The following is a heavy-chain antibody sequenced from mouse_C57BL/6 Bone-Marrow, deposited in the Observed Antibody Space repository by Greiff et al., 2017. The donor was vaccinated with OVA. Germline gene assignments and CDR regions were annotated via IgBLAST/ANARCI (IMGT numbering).Heavy chain of an antibody. D-gene: IGHD1-1*01. V-gene: IGHV5-17*01. CDR3: ARDITTVVASNWYFDV. CDR1: GFTFSDYG. Sequence: EVKLVESGGGLVKPGGSLKLSCAASGFTFSDYGMHWVRQAPEKGLEWVAYISSGSSTIYYADTVKGRFTISRDNAKNTLFLQMTSLRSEDTGMYYCARDITTVVASNWYFDVWGTGTTVTVSS. CDR2: ISSGSSTI. J-gene: IGHJ1*03.